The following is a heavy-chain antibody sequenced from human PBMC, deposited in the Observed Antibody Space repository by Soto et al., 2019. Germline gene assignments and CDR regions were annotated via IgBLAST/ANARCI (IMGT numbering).Heavy chain of an antibody. V-gene: IGHV4-30-4*01. CDR3: ARIVESGYTIDFDL. Sequence: SETLSLTCTVPGGSISSGDYYWTWIRQPPGKGLEWIGYIYYSGSTNYNPSLSSRVTISVDTSKNQFSLNLSSVTAADTAVYYCARIVESGYTIDFDLWGRGTLVTVSS. CDR1: GGSISSGDYY. CDR2: IYYSGST. J-gene: IGHJ2*01. D-gene: IGHD3-16*02.